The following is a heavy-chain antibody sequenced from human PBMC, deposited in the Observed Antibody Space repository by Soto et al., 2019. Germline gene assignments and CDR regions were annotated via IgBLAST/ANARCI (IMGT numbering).Heavy chain of an antibody. CDR1: EFTFSSYA. J-gene: IGHJ3*02. Sequence: GGSLRLSCAASEFTFSSYAMNWVRQAPGKGLEWVAVISYDGNNKYYADSVKGRFTISRDNSKNTLYLQMNSLRAEDKAVYYCERAPHLLLAGAPFDIGGQGTMVTVSS. CDR2: ISYDGNNK. D-gene: IGHD2-15*01. CDR3: ERAPHLLLAGAPFDI. V-gene: IGHV3-30-3*01.